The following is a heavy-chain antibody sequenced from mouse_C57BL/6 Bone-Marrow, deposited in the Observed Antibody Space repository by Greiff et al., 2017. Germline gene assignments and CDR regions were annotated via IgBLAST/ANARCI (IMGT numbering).Heavy chain of an antibody. V-gene: IGHV1-50*01. Sequence: QVQLQQSGAELVKPGASVKLSCKASGYTFTSYWMQWVKQRPGQGLEWIGEIDPYASYTNYNQKFKGKATLTVDTSSSTAYMQLSSLASEDSSVYCCARLGFAYWGQGTLVTVSA. CDR2: IDPYASYT. CDR3: ARLGFAY. CDR1: GYTFTSYW. J-gene: IGHJ3*01.